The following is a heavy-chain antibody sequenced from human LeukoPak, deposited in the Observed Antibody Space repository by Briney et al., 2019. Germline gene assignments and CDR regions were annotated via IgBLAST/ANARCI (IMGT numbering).Heavy chain of an antibody. J-gene: IGHJ5*02. Sequence: ASVKVSCKASGYTFTSYAMHWVRQAPGQRLEWMGWINAGNGNTKYSQEFQGGVTITRDTSISTAYMELSRLRSDDTAVYYCARDHGSNWFDPWGQGTLVTISS. CDR3: ARDHGSNWFDP. CDR1: GYTFTSYA. V-gene: IGHV1-3*01. D-gene: IGHD6-25*01. CDR2: INAGNGNT.